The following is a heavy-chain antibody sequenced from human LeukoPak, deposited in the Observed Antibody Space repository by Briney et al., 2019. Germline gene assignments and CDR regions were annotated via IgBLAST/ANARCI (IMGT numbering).Heavy chain of an antibody. Sequence: SGGSLRLSCAASGFTFSSYGMHWVRQAPGKGLEWVAVIWYDGSNKYYADSVKGRFTISRDNSKNTLYLQMNSLRAEDTAVYYCARVPPWENDPSNYWYYGMDVWGQGTTVTVSS. J-gene: IGHJ6*02. CDR1: GFTFSSYG. D-gene: IGHD1-1*01. CDR2: IWYDGSNK. CDR3: ARVPPWENDPSNYWYYGMDV. V-gene: IGHV3-33*01.